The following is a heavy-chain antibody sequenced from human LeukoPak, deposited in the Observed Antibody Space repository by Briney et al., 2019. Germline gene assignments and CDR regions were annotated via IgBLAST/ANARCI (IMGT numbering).Heavy chain of an antibody. V-gene: IGHV1-3*03. CDR2: INAGNGNT. J-gene: IGHJ6*03. Sequence: GASVKVSCKASGYTFTSYAMHWVRQAPGQRLECMGWINAGNGNTKYSQEFQGRVTITRDTSASTAYMELSSLRSEDMAVYYCARATAGAYYYYYMDVWGKGTTVTVSS. CDR3: ARATAGAYYYYYMDV. D-gene: IGHD6-13*01. CDR1: GYTFTSYA.